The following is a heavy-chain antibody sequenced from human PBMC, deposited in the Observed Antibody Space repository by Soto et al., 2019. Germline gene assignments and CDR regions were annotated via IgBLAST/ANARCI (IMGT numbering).Heavy chain of an antibody. Sequence: QVQLVQSGAEVKKPGASVKVSCKASGYTFTSYDINWVRQATGQGLEWMGWMNPNSGNTAYAQKLHGRVTMTRNTSISTAYMGLSSLRSEDTAVYCCAREQQVGGFDRWGQGALVYVSA. CDR1: GYTFTSYD. J-gene: IGHJ5*02. V-gene: IGHV1-8*01. CDR3: AREQQVGGFDR. CDR2: MNPNSGNT. D-gene: IGHD6-13*01.